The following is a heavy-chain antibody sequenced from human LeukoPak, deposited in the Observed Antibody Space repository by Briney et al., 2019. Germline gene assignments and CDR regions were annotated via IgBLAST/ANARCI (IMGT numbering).Heavy chain of an antibody. CDR1: GFIVGHNY. D-gene: IGHD5/OR15-5a*01. CDR2: IYSGGVYSDGTT. J-gene: IGHJ4*02. CDR3: ARVRDVYGQFDY. Sequence: PGGSLRLSCAASGFIVGHNYMSWFRQAPGKGLEWVSIIYSGGVYSDGTTHYADSVKGRFTISRDSSKNTLYLQMNSLRAEDTAVYYCARVRDVYGQFDYWGQGTLVTVSS. V-gene: IGHV3-66*01.